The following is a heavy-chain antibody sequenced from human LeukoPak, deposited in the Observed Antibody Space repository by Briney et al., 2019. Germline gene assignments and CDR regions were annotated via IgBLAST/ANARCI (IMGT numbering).Heavy chain of an antibody. D-gene: IGHD6-13*01. J-gene: IGHJ4*02. CDR1: GGSFSGYY. V-gene: IGHV4-34*01. CDR2: INHSGST. Sequence: PSETLSLTCAVYGGSFSGYYWSWIRQPPGKGLEWIGEINHSGSTNYNPSLKSRVTISVDTSKNQFSLQLSSVTAADTAVYYCARGRRLLAAAGVKEFDYWGQGTLVTVSS. CDR3: ARGRRLLAAAGVKEFDY.